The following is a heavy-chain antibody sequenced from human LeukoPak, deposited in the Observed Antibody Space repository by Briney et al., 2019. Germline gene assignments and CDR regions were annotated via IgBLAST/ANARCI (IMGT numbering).Heavy chain of an antibody. Sequence: GGSLRLSCAGSGITFRIYAMTWVRQAPGKGLEWVSAISGSGSMTYYADSVKGRFTISRDKSNNTLYLRMNSLRAEDTALYYCAKTGDYFDSTDYYRPDAFDIWGQGTMVTVSS. D-gene: IGHD3-22*01. CDR1: GITFRIYA. J-gene: IGHJ3*02. CDR2: ISGSGSMT. CDR3: AKTGDYFDSTDYYRPDAFDI. V-gene: IGHV3-23*01.